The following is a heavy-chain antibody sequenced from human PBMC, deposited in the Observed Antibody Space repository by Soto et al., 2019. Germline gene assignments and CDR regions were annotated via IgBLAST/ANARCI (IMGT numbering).Heavy chain of an antibody. J-gene: IGHJ4*02. V-gene: IGHV3-23*01. CDR3: AKAAARSYYDSSGYFDY. CDR2: ISGSGGST. CDR1: GFTFSSYA. D-gene: IGHD3-22*01. Sequence: PGGSLRLSCAASGFTFSSYAMSWVRQAPGKGLEWVSAISGSGGSTYYADSVKGRFTISRDNSKNTLYLQMNSLRAEDTAVYYCAKAAARSYYDSSGYFDYWGQGTLVTVSS.